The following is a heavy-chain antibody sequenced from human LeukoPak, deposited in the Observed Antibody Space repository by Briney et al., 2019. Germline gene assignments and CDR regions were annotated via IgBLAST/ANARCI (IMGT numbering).Heavy chain of an antibody. D-gene: IGHD6-13*01. V-gene: IGHV3-21*01. CDR1: GFTFSSYS. CDR2: ISSSSSYI. CDR3: AREFLGYSSSWYLVGSNFDY. Sequence: GGSLRLSCAASGFTFSSYSMKWVRQAPGKGLEWVSSISSSSSYIYYADSVKGRFTISRDNAKNSLHLQMNSLRAEDTAVYYCAREFLGYSSSWYLVGSNFDYWGQGTLVTVSS. J-gene: IGHJ4*02.